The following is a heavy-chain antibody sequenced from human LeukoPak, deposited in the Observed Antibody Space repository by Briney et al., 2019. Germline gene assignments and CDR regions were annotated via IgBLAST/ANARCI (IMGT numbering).Heavy chain of an antibody. V-gene: IGHV4-34*01. CDR3: ARVHDSSGYYPPNFDY. Sequence: SETLSLTCAVYGGSFSGYYWSWIRQPPGKGLEWIGEINHSGSTNYNPSLKSRVTISVDTSKNQFSLKLSSVTAADTAVYYCARVHDSSGYYPPNFDYWGQGTLVTVSS. CDR1: GGSFSGYY. D-gene: IGHD3-22*01. CDR2: INHSGST. J-gene: IGHJ4*02.